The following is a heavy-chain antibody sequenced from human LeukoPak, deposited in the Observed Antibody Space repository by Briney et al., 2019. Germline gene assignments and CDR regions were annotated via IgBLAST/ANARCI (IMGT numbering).Heavy chain of an antibody. CDR3: ARTAVVTPYPNNAFDI. CDR2: IYHSGST. CDR1: GGSISSYY. Sequence: SETLSLTCTVSGGSISSYYWSWIRQPPGKGLEWIGYIYHSGSTYYNPSLKSRVTISVDRSENQFSLKLSSVTAADTAVYYCARTAVVTPYPNNAFDIWGQGTMVTVSS. D-gene: IGHD5-18*01. J-gene: IGHJ3*02. V-gene: IGHV4-59*12.